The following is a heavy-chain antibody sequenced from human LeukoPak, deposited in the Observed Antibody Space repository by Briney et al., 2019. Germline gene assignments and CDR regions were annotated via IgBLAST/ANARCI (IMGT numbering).Heavy chain of an antibody. J-gene: IGHJ6*02. CDR1: GGSISDHY. D-gene: IGHD3-22*01. V-gene: IGHV4-4*07. Sequence: PSETLSLTCTVSGGSISDHYLSWLRQPAGKGLEWIGRMYVSGTTNYNPSLRSRVTMSMDTSNNQFSLKLRSVTAADTAVYYCARENYYDSSGYSEGMDVWGQGTTVTVS. CDR3: ARENYYDSSGYSEGMDV. CDR2: MYVSGTT.